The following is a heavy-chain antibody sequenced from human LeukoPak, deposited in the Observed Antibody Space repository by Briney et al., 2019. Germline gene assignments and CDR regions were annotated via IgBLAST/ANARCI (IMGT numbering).Heavy chain of an antibody. J-gene: IGHJ5*02. D-gene: IGHD4/OR15-4a*01. CDR1: GITFSSFG. CDR3: ERDYGA. Sequence: GGSLRLSCAAPGITFSSFGMHWVRQAPGKGLMWVSRINSDGSATTYADFVKGRFTISRDNAKNTVYLQMNSLRVDDTAIYYCERDYGAWGQGTLVTVSP. V-gene: IGHV3-74*03. CDR2: INSDGSAT.